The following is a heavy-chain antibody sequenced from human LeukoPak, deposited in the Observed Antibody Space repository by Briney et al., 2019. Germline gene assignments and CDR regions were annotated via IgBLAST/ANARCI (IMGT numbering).Heavy chain of an antibody. CDR3: ARDKALGFDP. CDR1: GGSISSGGYS. D-gene: IGHD1-1*01. V-gene: IGHV4-30-2*01. Sequence: PSETLSLTCAVSGGSISSGGYSWSWIRQPPGKGLEWIGYIYHSGSTYYNPSLKSRVTISVDRSKNQFSLKLSSVTAADTAVYYCARDKALGFDPWGQGTLVTVSS. CDR2: IYHSGST. J-gene: IGHJ5*02.